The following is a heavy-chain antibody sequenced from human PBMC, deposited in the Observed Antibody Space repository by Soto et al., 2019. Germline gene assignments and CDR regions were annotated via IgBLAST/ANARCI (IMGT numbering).Heavy chain of an antibody. Sequence: PGGSLRLSCAASGFTFSSYGMHWVRQAPGKGLEWVAVIWYDGSNKYYADSVKGRFTISRDNSKNTLYLQMNSLRAEDTAVYYCARGFIYYDFWSGYSPGHFDYWGQGTLVTVSS. CDR1: GFTFSSYG. CDR3: ARGFIYYDFWSGYSPGHFDY. D-gene: IGHD3-3*01. V-gene: IGHV3-33*01. J-gene: IGHJ4*02. CDR2: IWYDGSNK.